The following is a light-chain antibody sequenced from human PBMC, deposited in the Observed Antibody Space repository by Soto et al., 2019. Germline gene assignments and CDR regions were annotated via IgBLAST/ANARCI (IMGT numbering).Light chain of an antibody. CDR1: SGDIGNYNA. J-gene: IGLJ1*01. V-gene: IGLV2-14*01. CDR3: GSWTNSRPYV. Sequence: QSVLTQPASVSGSPGQSITIPCTGTSGDIGNYNAVSWYQQHPGKAPKLMIYEVSHRPSGVSDRFSGSKSGNTASLTISGLQAEDEADYYCGSWTNSRPYVFGPGTKVTV. CDR2: EVS.